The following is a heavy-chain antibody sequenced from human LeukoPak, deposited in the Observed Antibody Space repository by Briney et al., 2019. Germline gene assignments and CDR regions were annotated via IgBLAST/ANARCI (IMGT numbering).Heavy chain of an antibody. Sequence: SETLSLTCTVSGGSISSYYWSWIRQPPGKGLEWIGSIYYSGSTYYNPSLKSRVTISVDTSKNQFSLKLSSVTAADTAVYYCARWMAGTFFSDWGQGTLVTVSS. CDR1: GGSISSYY. D-gene: IGHD6-19*01. V-gene: IGHV4-59*12. CDR2: IYYSGST. J-gene: IGHJ4*02. CDR3: ARWMAGTFFSD.